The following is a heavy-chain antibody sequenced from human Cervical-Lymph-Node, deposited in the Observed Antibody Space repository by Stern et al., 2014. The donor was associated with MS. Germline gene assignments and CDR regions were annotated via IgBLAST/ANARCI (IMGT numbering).Heavy chain of an antibody. CDR3: ARGVMVAATYAYDI. CDR2: INSDESST. J-gene: IGHJ3*02. Sequence: EVQLVESGGGLVQPGGSLRLSCAASGFTFSTYWMHWVRQAPGKGLVWVSRINSDESSTTYADSAKGRFSISRDNDKNTLYLQMNSLRAEDTAVYYCARGVMVAATYAYDIWGQGTMVTISS. V-gene: IGHV3-74*01. CDR1: GFTFSTYW. D-gene: IGHD2-15*01.